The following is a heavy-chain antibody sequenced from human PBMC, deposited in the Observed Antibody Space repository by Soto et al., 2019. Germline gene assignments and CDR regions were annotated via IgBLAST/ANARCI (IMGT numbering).Heavy chain of an antibody. CDR2: IYYSGST. J-gene: IGHJ5*02. CDR3: ARDSGTMVRGVLSTTKWFDP. CDR1: GVSISSGGYY. D-gene: IGHD3-10*01. Sequence: LSLTSTVSGVSISSGGYYWSWSRQHPGKVLEWIGDIYYSGSTYYNPSLKSQVTISVDTSKHQFSLKLSSGTAADTAVYYCARDSGTMVRGVLSTTKWFDPWGQRTLVTVSP. V-gene: IGHV4-31*01.